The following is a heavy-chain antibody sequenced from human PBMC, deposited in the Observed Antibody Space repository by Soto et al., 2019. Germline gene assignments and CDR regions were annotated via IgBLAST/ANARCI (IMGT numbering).Heavy chain of an antibody. J-gene: IGHJ4*02. V-gene: IGHV3-30-3*01. Sequence: GGSLRLSCAASGFTFSSYAMHWVRQAPGKGLEWVAVISYDGSNKYYADYVKGRFTISRDNSKNTLYLQMNSLRAEDTAVYYCARDKRDLRFLQWSYYFDFWGQGTLVTVSS. CDR1: GFTFSSYA. CDR3: ARDKRDLRFLQWSYYFDF. D-gene: IGHD3-3*01. CDR2: ISYDGSNK.